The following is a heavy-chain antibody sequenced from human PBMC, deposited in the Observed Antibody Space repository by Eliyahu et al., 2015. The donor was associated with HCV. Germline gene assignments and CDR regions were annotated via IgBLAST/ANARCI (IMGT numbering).Heavy chain of an antibody. D-gene: IGHD1-7*01. CDR3: ARDRTGTTPGVDY. Sequence: QVQLQQWGAGLLKPSETLSLXCAVYXGSFXGXYWSWTRQPPGKGLEXSGEIXHSGSTNYNPSLKXRVTISVDTSKNQFSLKLSSVTAADTAVYYCARDRTGTTPGVDYWGQGTLVTVSS. J-gene: IGHJ4*02. CDR2: IXHSGST. CDR1: XGSFXGXY. V-gene: IGHV4-34*01.